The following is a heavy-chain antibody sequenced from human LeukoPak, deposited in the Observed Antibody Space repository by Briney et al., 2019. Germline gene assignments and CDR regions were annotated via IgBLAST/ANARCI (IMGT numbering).Heavy chain of an antibody. D-gene: IGHD3-22*01. V-gene: IGHV3-7*01. Sequence: GGSLRLSCAASGFTFSSYWMSWVRQAPGKGLEWVANIKQDGSEKYYVDSVKGRFTISRDNAKNSLYLRMNSLRAEDTAVYYCARDRQYYYDSSGYLFHAFDIWGQGTMVTVSS. J-gene: IGHJ3*02. CDR3: ARDRQYYYDSSGYLFHAFDI. CDR2: IKQDGSEK. CDR1: GFTFSSYW.